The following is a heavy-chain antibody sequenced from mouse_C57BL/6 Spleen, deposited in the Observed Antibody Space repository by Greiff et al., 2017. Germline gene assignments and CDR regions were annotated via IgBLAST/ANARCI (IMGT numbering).Heavy chain of an antibody. Sequence: QVQLQQSGAELARPGASVKMSCKASGYTFTSYTMHWVKQRPGQGLEWIGYINPSSGYTKYNQKFKDKATLTADKSSTTAYMQLSSLTSEDSAVDYCARGEYFDYWGQGTTLTVSS. V-gene: IGHV1-4*01. J-gene: IGHJ2*01. CDR2: INPSSGYT. CDR1: GYTFTSYT. CDR3: ARGEYFDY.